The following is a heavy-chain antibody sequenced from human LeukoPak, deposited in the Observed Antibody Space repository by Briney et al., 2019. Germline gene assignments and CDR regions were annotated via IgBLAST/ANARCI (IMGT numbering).Heavy chain of an antibody. Sequence: SQTLSLTCAVSGGSISSGGYSWSWIRQPPGKGLEWIGYIYHSGSTYYNPSLKSRVTISVDKSKSQFSLNLSSVTAADTAVYYCARAGYSGYDYSMDYWGQGTLVTVSS. CDR3: ARAGYSGYDYSMDY. D-gene: IGHD5-12*01. J-gene: IGHJ4*02. V-gene: IGHV4-30-2*01. CDR2: IYHSGST. CDR1: GGSISSGGYS.